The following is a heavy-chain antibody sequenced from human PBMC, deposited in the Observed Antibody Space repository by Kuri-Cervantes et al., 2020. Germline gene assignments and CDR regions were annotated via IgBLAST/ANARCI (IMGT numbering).Heavy chain of an antibody. CDR2: IYTSGST. CDR1: GGSISSCY. J-gene: IGHJ6*02. D-gene: IGHD5-24*01. V-gene: IGHV4-4*07. Sequence: SETLSPTCTVSGGSISSCYWSWVRQPAGKGLEWIGRIYTSGSTNYNPTLKSRATMSVNTSKNQFSLELSSVTAADTAVYYCARMAAEYYYYGMDVWGQGTTVTVSS. CDR3: ARMAAEYYYYGMDV.